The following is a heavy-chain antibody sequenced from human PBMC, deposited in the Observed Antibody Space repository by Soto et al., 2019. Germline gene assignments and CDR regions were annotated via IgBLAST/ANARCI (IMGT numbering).Heavy chain of an antibody. CDR3: ERVKAMATSLGIDY. CDR1: GGSISSSNW. J-gene: IGHJ4*02. Sequence: SETLSLTCAVSGGSISSSNWWSWVRQPPGKGLEWIGEIYHSASTNYNPSLKSRVTISVDKSKNQFSLKLSSVTAADTAVYYRERVKAMATSLGIDYWGQGTMVTFYS. V-gene: IGHV4-4*02. D-gene: IGHD5-12*01. CDR2: IYHSAST.